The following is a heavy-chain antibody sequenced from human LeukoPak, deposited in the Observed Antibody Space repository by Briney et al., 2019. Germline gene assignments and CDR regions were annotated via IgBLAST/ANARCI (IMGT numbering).Heavy chain of an antibody. J-gene: IGHJ5*02. Sequence: SETLSLTCAVSGGSISSGGYSWSWIRPPPGKGLEWVGYIYHSGSTYYNPSLKSRVTISVDRSKNQFSLKLSSVTAADTAVYYCAREKGTITMVRGNWFDPWGQGTLVTVSS. CDR1: GGSISSGGYS. CDR3: AREKGTITMVRGNWFDP. V-gene: IGHV4-30-2*01. CDR2: IYHSGST. D-gene: IGHD3-10*01.